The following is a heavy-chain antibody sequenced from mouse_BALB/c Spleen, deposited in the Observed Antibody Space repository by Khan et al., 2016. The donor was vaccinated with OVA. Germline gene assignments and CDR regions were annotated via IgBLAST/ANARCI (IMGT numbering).Heavy chain of an antibody. Sequence: VQLQQSGPELVKPGASVKISCKASGYTFTDYNMDWVKQSHGESLEWIGYIFPNNGGTGYNQKFKTKATLTVDNSSSTAYMELRSLTSEDYAGYYCARSGYGSFAYWGQGTLVTVSA. J-gene: IGHJ3*01. D-gene: IGHD1-2*01. CDR2: IFPNNGGT. CDR3: ARSGYGSFAY. CDR1: GYTFTDYN. V-gene: IGHV1S29*02.